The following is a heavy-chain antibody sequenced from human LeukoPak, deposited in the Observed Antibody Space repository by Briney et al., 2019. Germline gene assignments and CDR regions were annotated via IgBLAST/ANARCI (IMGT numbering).Heavy chain of an antibody. J-gene: IGHJ4*02. CDR2: ISGRGTGT. CDR3: AKDQTMIPGVGFEY. V-gene: IGHV3-23*01. D-gene: IGHD3-10*01. CDR1: GFTFSNYA. Sequence: GGSLRLSCAASGFTFSNYAMSWVRQAPGKGLEWVSAISGRGTGTYYADSVKGRFTISRDNYKNTLYLQMNSLRVGGTAVYYCAKDQTMIPGVGFEYWGQGTLVTVSS.